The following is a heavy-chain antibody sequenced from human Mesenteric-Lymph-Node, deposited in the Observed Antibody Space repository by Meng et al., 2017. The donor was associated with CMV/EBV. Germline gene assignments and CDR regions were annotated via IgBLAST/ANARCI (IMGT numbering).Heavy chain of an antibody. CDR3: ARVGRDDY. J-gene: IGHJ4*02. CDR1: GFTFSSYG. D-gene: IGHD1-26*01. V-gene: IGHV3-21*01. CDR2: ISSSSSYI. Sequence: GESLKISCAASGFTFSSYGMHWVRQAPGKGLEWVSSISSSSSYIYYADSVKGRFTISRDNAKNSLYLQMNSLRAEDTAVYYCARVGRDDYWGQGTLVTVSS.